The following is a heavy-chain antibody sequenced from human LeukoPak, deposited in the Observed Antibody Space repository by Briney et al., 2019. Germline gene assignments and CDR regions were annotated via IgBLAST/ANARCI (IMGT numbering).Heavy chain of an antibody. Sequence: GGSLRLSCAASGFTFINYAMNWVRQAPGKGLEWVADIYNTGDYTYYTASVEGRFTISRDNSRNTLYLQMNSLRAEDTALYHCAKSGARWSHFDYWGPGTLVTVSS. D-gene: IGHD3-3*01. CDR1: GFTFINYA. CDR3: AKSGARWSHFDY. V-gene: IGHV3-23*01. J-gene: IGHJ4*02. CDR2: IYNTGDYT.